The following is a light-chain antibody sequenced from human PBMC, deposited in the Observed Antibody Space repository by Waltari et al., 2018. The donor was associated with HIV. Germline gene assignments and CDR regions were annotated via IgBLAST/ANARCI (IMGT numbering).Light chain of an antibody. CDR2: WAS. CDR1: QNVLYNSNNKNF. CDR3: QQYDARAWT. Sequence: DIVMTQSAESLAVSLGERATINCKSSQNVLYNSNNKNFLAWYQQKPGQSPKLLIYWASTREAGVPDRVSGSGSGTDFTLTISSLQAEDAAVYYCQQYDARAWTFVQGIKVEIK. V-gene: IGKV4-1*01. J-gene: IGKJ1*01.